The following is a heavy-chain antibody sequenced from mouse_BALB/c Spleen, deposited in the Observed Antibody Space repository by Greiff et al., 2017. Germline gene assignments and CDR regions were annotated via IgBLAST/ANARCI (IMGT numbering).Heavy chain of an antibody. Sequence: VQLQQSGPGLVKPSQSLSLSCTVTGYSITSYYVWYWIRQPPGNKLEWMGYISYSGSTSYNPSLKSRISITRDTSKNQFFLQLNSVTTEDTATYYCARGILRVFAYWGQGTLVTVSA. CDR2: ISYSGST. D-gene: IGHD1-1*01. CDR3: ARGILRVFAY. J-gene: IGHJ3*01. V-gene: IGHV3-2*02. CDR1: GYSITSYYV.